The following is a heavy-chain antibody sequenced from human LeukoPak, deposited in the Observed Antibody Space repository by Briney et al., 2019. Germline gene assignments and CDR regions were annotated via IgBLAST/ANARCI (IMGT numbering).Heavy chain of an antibody. D-gene: IGHD2-15*01. Sequence: GGSLRLSCAASGFTFSSYGMHWVRQAPGKGLEWVALIWYDGSNKYYTDSVKGRLTISRDNSKNTLYLQMNSLRAEDTAVYYCATVRSCSGGDCYYLDHWGQGTLVTVSS. V-gene: IGHV3-33*01. CDR1: GFTFSSYG. CDR3: ATVRSCSGGDCYYLDH. CDR2: IWYDGSNK. J-gene: IGHJ4*02.